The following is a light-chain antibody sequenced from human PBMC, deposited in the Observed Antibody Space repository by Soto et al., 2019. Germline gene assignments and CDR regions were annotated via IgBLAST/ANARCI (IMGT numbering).Light chain of an antibody. J-gene: IGLJ1*01. CDR3: CSYAGSSTYV. Sequence: QSALTQPASVSGSPGQSITISCTGTSSVVGSYNLVSWYQQHPGKAPKLMIYEGSKRPSGVSNRFSGSKSGNTASLTISGLQAEDVADYYCCSYAGSSTYVFGTGTKVTVL. V-gene: IGLV2-23*01. CDR2: EGS. CDR1: SSVVGSYNL.